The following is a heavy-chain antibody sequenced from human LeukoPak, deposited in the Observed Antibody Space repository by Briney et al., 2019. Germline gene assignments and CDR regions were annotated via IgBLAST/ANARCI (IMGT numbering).Heavy chain of an antibody. Sequence: PGGSLRLSCAASGFTFDDHGMSWVRQIPGKGLEWVSGINWNSGTTGYADSVKGRFTISRDNAKNSLYLQMHSLRAEDTAVYHCARWTQYYDTTGYYSAFDIWGRGTMVTVSS. V-gene: IGHV3-20*01. CDR1: GFTFDDHG. D-gene: IGHD3-22*01. J-gene: IGHJ3*02. CDR2: INWNSGTT. CDR3: ARWTQYYDTTGYYSAFDI.